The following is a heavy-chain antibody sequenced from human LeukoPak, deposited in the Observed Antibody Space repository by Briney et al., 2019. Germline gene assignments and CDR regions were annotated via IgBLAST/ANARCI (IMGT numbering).Heavy chain of an antibody. D-gene: IGHD2-2*01. CDR1: GYTFTGYY. V-gene: IGHV1-2*02. J-gene: IGHJ5*02. CDR2: INPNSGGT. Sequence: ASVKVSCKASGYTFTGYYMHWVRQAPGQGLEWMGWINPNSGGTNYAQKFQGRVTMTRDTSISTAYVELSRLRSDDTAVYYCARGGICSSTSCSGYNWFDPWGQGTLVTVSS. CDR3: ARGGICSSTSCSGYNWFDP.